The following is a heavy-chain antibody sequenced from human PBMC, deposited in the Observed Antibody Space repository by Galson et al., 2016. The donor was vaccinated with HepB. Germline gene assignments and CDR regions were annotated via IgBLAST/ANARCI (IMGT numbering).Heavy chain of an antibody. D-gene: IGHD3-10*01. Sequence: SVKVSCKASGGTFSRYCFSWVRQAPGQGLEWMGGIIPFFRTTDYAQKFRGRVTVTRDTATSTVYMEVTSLTSEDTAVYYCARRGLTSDHWGQGTLVTVSS. J-gene: IGHJ4*02. CDR3: ARRGLTSDH. V-gene: IGHV1-69*05. CDR2: IIPFFRTT. CDR1: GGTFSRYC.